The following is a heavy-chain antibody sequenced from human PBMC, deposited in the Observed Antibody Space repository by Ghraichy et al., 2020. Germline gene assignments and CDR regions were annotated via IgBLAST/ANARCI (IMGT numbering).Heavy chain of an antibody. CDR2: ISGSGGST. CDR3: AKGDIVVVVAAAHFDY. J-gene: IGHJ4*02. D-gene: IGHD2-15*01. CDR1: GFTFSSYA. Sequence: GESLNISCAASGFTFSSYAMSWVRQAPGKGLEWVSAISGSGGSTYYADSVKGRFTISRDNSKNTLYLQMNSLRAEDTAVYYCAKGDIVVVVAAAHFDYWGQGTLVIVSP. V-gene: IGHV3-23*01.